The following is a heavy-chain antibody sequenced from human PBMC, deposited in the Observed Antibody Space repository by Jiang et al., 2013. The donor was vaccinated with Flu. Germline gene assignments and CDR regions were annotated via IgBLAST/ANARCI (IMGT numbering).Heavy chain of an antibody. D-gene: IGHD6-19*01. V-gene: IGHV1-2*02. CDR2: INPNSGGT. J-gene: IGHJ4*02. CDR3: ARDRVGQKRYSSGWYSPTYYFDY. CDR1: GYTFTGYY. Sequence: SGAEVKKPGASVKVSCKASGYTFTGYYMHWVRQAPGHGLEWMGWINPNSGGTNYAQKFQGRVTMTRDTSISTAYMELSRLRSDDTAVYYCARDRVGQKRYSSGWYSPTYYFDYWGQGTLVTVSS.